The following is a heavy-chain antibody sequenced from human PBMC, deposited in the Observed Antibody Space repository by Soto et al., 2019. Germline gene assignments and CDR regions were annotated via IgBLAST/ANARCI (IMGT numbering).Heavy chain of an antibody. CDR3: ARRGRYCSSTSCFDEGFHYSTHF. Sequence: GAAVKVSCKASGYTFTRYGISWGRQAPGQGLELMGWISAYNGNTNYAQKLQGRVTMSADTSTSTAYMELRSLRSDDTAVYYCARRGRYCSSTSCFDEGFHYSTHFWCKGLMVTLSS. J-gene: IGHJ6*03. D-gene: IGHD2-2*01. CDR2: ISAYNGNT. V-gene: IGHV1-18*01. CDR1: GYTFTRYG.